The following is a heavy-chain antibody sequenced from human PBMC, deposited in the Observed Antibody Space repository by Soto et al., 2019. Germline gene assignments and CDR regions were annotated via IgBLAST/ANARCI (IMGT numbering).Heavy chain of an antibody. D-gene: IGHD6-13*01. V-gene: IGHV3-30*18. Sequence: GGSLRLCCAASGFTFSSHGMHWVRQAPGKGLEWVAVISHDAYNKYYADSVKGRFIISRDNSKNTLYLQMNSLRAEDTAVFYCAKMSRSSWSRPYYYAMDVWGQGTTVTVS. CDR2: ISHDAYNK. CDR1: GFTFSSHG. CDR3: AKMSRSSWSRPYYYAMDV. J-gene: IGHJ6*02.